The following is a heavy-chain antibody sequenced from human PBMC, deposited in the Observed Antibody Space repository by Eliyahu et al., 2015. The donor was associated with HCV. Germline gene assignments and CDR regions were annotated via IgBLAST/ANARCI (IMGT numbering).Heavy chain of an antibody. Sequence: EVKKPGSSVKVSCKASGGTFSSYAISWVRQAPGQGLEWMGGIIPIFGTANYAQKFQGRVTITADESTSTAYMELSSLRSEDTAVDYCARVPQPSSNWNYDYFDYWGQGTLVTVSS. V-gene: IGHV1-69*01. CDR2: IIPIFGTA. J-gene: IGHJ4*02. D-gene: IGHD1-7*01. CDR3: ARVPQPSSNWNYDYFDY. CDR1: GGTFSSYA.